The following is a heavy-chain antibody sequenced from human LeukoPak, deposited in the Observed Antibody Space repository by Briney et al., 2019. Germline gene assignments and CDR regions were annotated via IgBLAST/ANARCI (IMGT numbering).Heavy chain of an antibody. CDR3: TRPFSSGWYGGFDI. V-gene: IGHV5-51*01. CDR2: IYPGDSDT. Sequence: GESLKISCKASGYRFTSYWIGWVCQMPGKGLEWMGIIYPGDSDTRYSPSLQGQVTISADKSISTAYLQWSSLKASDTAMYYCTRPFSSGWYGGFDIWGQGTMVTVSS. CDR1: GYRFTSYW. D-gene: IGHD6-19*01. J-gene: IGHJ3*02.